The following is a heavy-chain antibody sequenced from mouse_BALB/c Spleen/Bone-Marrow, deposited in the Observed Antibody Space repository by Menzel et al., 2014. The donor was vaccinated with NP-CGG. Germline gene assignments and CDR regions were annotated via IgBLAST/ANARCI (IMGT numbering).Heavy chain of an antibody. CDR1: GSNIKDTY. V-gene: IGHV14-3*02. D-gene: IGHD2-3*01. Sequence: VQLKQSGAELVKPGASVKLSCTASGSNIKDTYMHWVKQRPEQGLEWIGRIDPANGNTKYDPKFQGKATITADTSSSTAYLQLSSLTSEDTAVYYCARWLLPYGLDYWGQGTSVTVSS. CDR3: ARWLLPYGLDY. J-gene: IGHJ4*01. CDR2: IDPANGNT.